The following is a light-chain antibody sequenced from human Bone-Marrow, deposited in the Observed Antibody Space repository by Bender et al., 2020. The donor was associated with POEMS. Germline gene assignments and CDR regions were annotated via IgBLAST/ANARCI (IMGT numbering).Light chain of an antibody. CDR3: QSYDSSNQV. Sequence: NFMLTQPHSVSESPGKTVTISCTRSSGSIASNFVQWYQRRPGSAPTTVIYEDNQRPSGVPARFSGSIDSSSNSASLTISGLKTEDEADYYCQSYDSSNQVFGGGTKLTVL. CDR2: EDN. CDR1: SGSIASNF. V-gene: IGLV6-57*04. J-gene: IGLJ3*02.